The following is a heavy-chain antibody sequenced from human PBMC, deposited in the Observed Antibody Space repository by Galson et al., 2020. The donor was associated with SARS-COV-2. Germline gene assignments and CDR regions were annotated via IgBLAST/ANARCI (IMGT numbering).Heavy chain of an antibody. V-gene: IGHV3-33*01. CDR2: IWYDGSNK. Sequence: SYGMHWVRQAPGKGLERVAVIWYDGSNKYYADSVKGRFTISRDNSKNTLYLQMNSLRAEDTAVYYCAREGEVGATGVDYWGQGTLVTVSS. CDR1: SYG. D-gene: IGHD1-26*01. CDR3: AREGEVGATGVDY. J-gene: IGHJ4*02.